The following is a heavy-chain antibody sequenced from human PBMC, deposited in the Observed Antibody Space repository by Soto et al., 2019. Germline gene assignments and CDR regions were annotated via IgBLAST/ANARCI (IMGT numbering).Heavy chain of an antibody. CDR1: GYTFTSYH. V-gene: IGHV1-8*02. CDR3: SRGVGATDY. Sequence: QVQLVQSGAEVKKPGASVKVSCKASGYTFTSYHISWVRQASGRGLEWMGWMHPHRGNSGYARKFQGRVTMTCDTSTSTAYMELSSLRSEDTAVYFCSRGVGATDYWGQGTLVTVSS. CDR2: MHPHRGNS. D-gene: IGHD1-26*01. J-gene: IGHJ4*02.